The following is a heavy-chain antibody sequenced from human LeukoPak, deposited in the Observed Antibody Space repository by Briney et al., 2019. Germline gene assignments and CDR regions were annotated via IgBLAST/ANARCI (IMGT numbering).Heavy chain of an antibody. CDR1: GGTFSSYA. V-gene: IGHV1-69*04. D-gene: IGHD3-10*01. J-gene: IGHJ4*02. CDR3: AREAPEGITMVRAGIGYFDY. CDR2: IIPILGIA. Sequence: GASVKVSCKASGGTFSSYAISWVRQAPGQGLEWMGRIIPILGIANYAQKFQGRVTITADKSTSTAYMELSSLRSEDTVVYYCAREAPEGITMVRAGIGYFDYWGQGTLVTVSS.